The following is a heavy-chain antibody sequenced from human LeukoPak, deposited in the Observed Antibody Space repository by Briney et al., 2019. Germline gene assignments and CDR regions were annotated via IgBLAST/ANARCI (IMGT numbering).Heavy chain of an antibody. J-gene: IGHJ3*01. CDR3: ARRRIMITFGGVQGAFDF. CDR2: INPDSGAT. D-gene: IGHD3-16*01. Sequence: ASVKVSCRASGYTFSAYYMHWVRQAPGQGLEWMGWINPDSGATNYAQKFQGRVTMTRDTSISTAYMELSRLRSDDTAVYYCARRRIMITFGGVQGAFDFWGQGTMVTVSS. V-gene: IGHV1-2*02. CDR1: GYTFSAYY.